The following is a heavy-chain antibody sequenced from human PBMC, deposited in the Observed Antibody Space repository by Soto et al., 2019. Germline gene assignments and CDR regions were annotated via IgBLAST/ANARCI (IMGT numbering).Heavy chain of an antibody. Sequence: ASVKVSCKASGGTFSSYAISWVRQAPGQGLEWMGGIIPIFGTANYAQKFQGRVTITADESTSTAYMELSSLRSEDTAVYYCARGGSYYYYYYMDVWGKGTTVTVSS. V-gene: IGHV1-69*13. CDR2: IIPIFGTA. J-gene: IGHJ6*03. CDR1: GGTFSSYA. CDR3: ARGGSYYYYYYMDV. D-gene: IGHD1-26*01.